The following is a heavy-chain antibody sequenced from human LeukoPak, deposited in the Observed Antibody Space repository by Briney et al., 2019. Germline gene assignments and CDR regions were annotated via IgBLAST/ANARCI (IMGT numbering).Heavy chain of an antibody. CDR2: ISGYNGNT. CDR3: ARSGRGTYYYFDL. CDR1: SYSFTRYG. Sequence: ASVKVSCKASSYSFTRYGINWVRQAPGQGLEWMGWISGYNGNTNYAQKFLGRVSMTADTSTSTAYMELRSLTSDDTAVYYCARSGRGTYYYFDLWGLGTLVTVSS. V-gene: IGHV1-18*01. J-gene: IGHJ4*02. D-gene: IGHD5-12*01.